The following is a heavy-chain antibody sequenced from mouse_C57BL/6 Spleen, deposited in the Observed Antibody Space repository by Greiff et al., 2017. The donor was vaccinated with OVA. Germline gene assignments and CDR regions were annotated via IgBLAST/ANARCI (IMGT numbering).Heavy chain of an antibody. D-gene: IGHD3-2*02. V-gene: IGHV1-77*01. CDR1: GYTFTDYY. Sequence: VKLQESGAELVKPGASVKISCKASGYTFTDYYINWVKQRPGQGLEWIGKIGPGSGSTYYNEKFKGKATLTADKSSSTAYMQLSSLTSEDSAVYFCARSGRLDSSGYGFAYWGQGTLVTVSA. CDR3: ARSGRLDSSGYGFAY. CDR2: IGPGSGST. J-gene: IGHJ3*01.